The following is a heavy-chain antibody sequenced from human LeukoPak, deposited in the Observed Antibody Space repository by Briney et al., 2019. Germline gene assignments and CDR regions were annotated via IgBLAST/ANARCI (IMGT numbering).Heavy chain of an antibody. CDR2: IYTSGST. V-gene: IGHV4-4*07. D-gene: IGHD6-6*01. CDR1: GGSISSYY. CDR3: ARGGYSSSSPDFDY. J-gene: IGHJ4*02. Sequence: KPSQTLSLTCTVSGGSISSYYWSWIRQPAGKGLEWIGRIYTSGSTNYNPSLKSRVTMSVDTSKNQFSLKLSSVTAADTAVYYCARGGYSSSSPDFDYWGQGTLVTVSS.